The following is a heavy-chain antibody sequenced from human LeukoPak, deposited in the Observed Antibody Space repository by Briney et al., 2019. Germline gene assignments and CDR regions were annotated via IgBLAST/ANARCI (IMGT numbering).Heavy chain of an antibody. CDR1: GFTFRNYC. CDR2: IKQDGSEK. D-gene: IGHD2-15*01. J-gene: IGHJ5*02. CDR3: VRGISCSGATCYLYNWFDP. V-gene: IGHV3-7*01. Sequence: GGSLRLSCVASGFTFRNYCMSWVRQAPGKGLEWVANIKQDGSEKYYVESVKGRFTISRDNTRNSLYLQMNSLRAEDTAVYSCVRGISCSGATCYLYNWFDPWGQGTLVTVSS.